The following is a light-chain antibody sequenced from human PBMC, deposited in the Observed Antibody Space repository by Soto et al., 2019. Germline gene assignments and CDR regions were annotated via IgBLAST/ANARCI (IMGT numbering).Light chain of an antibody. CDR2: DVT. CDR1: SSDVGGYNY. V-gene: IGLV2-14*01. CDR3: NSYTSSTTVV. Sequence: QSALTQPASVSGSPGQSITISCTGTSSDVGGYNYVSWYQQHPGKAPKLMIYDVTNRPSGVSNRFSGSKSGNTASLTISGLQAADEADYYCNSYTSSTTVVFGGGTKVTVL. J-gene: IGLJ2*01.